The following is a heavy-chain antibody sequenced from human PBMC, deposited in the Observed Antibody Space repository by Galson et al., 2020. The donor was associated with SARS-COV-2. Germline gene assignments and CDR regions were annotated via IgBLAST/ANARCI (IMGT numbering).Heavy chain of an antibody. J-gene: IGHJ6*02. CDR2: ISDRGGST. CDR1: GITFHTYA. D-gene: IGHD3-3*01. CDR3: AKARGLVALFGVDFHYYGLDL. V-gene: IGHV3-23*01. Sequence: GESLKISCAASGITFHTYAMNWVRQAPGKGLEWVSAISDRGGSTYYAASVKGRFTISRDNSEKMVYLKMHSLRVEDTAVYFCAKARGLVALFGVDFHYYGLDLWGQGTMVTVSS.